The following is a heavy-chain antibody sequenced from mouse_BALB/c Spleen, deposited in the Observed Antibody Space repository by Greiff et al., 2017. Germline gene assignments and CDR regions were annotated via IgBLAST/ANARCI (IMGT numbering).Heavy chain of an antibody. J-gene: IGHJ4*01. V-gene: IGHV5-6*01. CDR2: ISSGGSYT. CDR1: GFTFSSYG. CDR3: ARGKGYAMDY. Sequence: EVKLVESGGDLVKPGGSLKLSCAASGFTFSSYGMSWVRQTPDKRLEWVATISSGGSYTYYPDSVKGRFTISRDNAKNTLYLQMSSLKSEDTAMYYCARGKGYAMDYWGQGTSVTVSS.